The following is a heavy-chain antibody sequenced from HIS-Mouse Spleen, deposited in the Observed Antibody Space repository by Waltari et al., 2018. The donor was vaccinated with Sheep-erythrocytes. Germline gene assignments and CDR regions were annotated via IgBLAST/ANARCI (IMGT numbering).Heavy chain of an antibody. V-gene: IGHV3-21*01. CDR2: ISSSSSYI. CDR1: GFTFSSYS. Sequence: EVQLVESGGGLVKPGVSLRLSCAASGFTFSSYSMKWVRQAPGKGLEWVSSISSSSSYIYYADSVKGRFTISRDNAKNSLYLQMNSLRAEDTAVYYCARDRMTDAFDIWGQGTMVTVSS. CDR3: ARDRMTDAFDI. J-gene: IGHJ3*02.